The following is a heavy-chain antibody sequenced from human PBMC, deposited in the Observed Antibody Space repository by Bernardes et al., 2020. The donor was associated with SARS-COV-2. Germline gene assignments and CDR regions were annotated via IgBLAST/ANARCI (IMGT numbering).Heavy chain of an antibody. Sequence: GGSLRLSCAASGFTFSSYGMHWVRQAPGKGLEWVAVISYDGSNKYYADSVKGRFTISRDNSKNTLYLQMTSLRAEDTAVYYCAKDERYYDFWSGYGGVPFYYYYYGMDVWGQGTTVTVSS. D-gene: IGHD3-3*01. CDR3: AKDERYYDFWSGYGGVPFYYYYYGMDV. J-gene: IGHJ6*02. CDR1: GFTFSSYG. V-gene: IGHV3-30*18. CDR2: ISYDGSNK.